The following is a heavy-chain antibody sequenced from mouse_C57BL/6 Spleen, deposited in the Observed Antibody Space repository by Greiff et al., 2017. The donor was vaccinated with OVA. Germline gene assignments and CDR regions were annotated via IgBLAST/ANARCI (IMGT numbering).Heavy chain of an antibody. V-gene: IGHV1-55*01. D-gene: IGHD1-1*01. J-gene: IGHJ4*01. CDR2: IYPGSGRT. CDR3: ARQDYYGSSHYAMDY. CDR1: GYTFTSYW. Sequence: VQLQQSGAELVKPGASVKMSCKASGYTFTSYWITWVKQRPGQGLEWIGDIYPGSGRTNYNEKFKSKATLTVDTSSSTAYMQLSSLTSEDSAVYDCARQDYYGSSHYAMDYWGQGTSVTVSS.